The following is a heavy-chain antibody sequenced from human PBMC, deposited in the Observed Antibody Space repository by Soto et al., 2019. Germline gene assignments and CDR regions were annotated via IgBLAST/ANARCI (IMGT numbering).Heavy chain of an antibody. J-gene: IGHJ4*02. Sequence: ASVKVSCKASGYTFTSYCISWVQQAPGQGLEWMGWISAYNGNTNYAQKLQGRVTMTTDTSTSTAYMELRSLRSDDTAVYYCARDEMWSAPSYGFYWGQGTLVTVSS. CDR3: ARDEMWSAPSYGFY. D-gene: IGHD5-18*01. CDR1: GYTFTSYC. CDR2: ISAYNGNT. V-gene: IGHV1-18*01.